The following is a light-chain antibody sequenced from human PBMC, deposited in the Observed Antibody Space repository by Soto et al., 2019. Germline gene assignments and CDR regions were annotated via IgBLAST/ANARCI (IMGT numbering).Light chain of an antibody. CDR1: QDISTS. Sequence: AIRMTQSPSSFSASTGDRVTITCRASQDISTSLAWYQQKPGKAPKLLIYSASSLQSGVPANLSGSGSGTDFPLTISRLQSEDFATYYCQQYYSYPYTFGQGTKVEIK. V-gene: IGKV1-8*01. J-gene: IGKJ2*01. CDR2: SAS. CDR3: QQYYSYPYT.